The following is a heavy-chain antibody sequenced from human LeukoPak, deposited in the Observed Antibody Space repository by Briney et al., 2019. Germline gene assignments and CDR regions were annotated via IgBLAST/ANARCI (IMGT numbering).Heavy chain of an antibody. D-gene: IGHD1-26*01. Sequence: ASVKVSCKASGYTFTSYAMHRVRQAPGQRLEWMGWINAGNGNTKYSQKFQGRVTITRDTSASTAYMELSSLRSEDTAVYFCAKVVGRGGASNYYYYGMNVWGQGTTVTVSS. CDR3: AKVVGRGGASNYYYYGMNV. CDR1: GYTFTSYA. J-gene: IGHJ6*02. CDR2: INAGNGNT. V-gene: IGHV1-3*01.